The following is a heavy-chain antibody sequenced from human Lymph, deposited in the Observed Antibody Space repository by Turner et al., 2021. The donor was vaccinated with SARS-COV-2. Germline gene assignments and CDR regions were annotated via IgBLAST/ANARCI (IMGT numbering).Heavy chain of an antibody. Sequence: EVRLVESGGGLVPPGGSLRPSCAASGFTFSSYWMSWVRQAPGKGLEWVANIKKDGSEKYYVDSVKGRFTISRDNAKNSLNLKMNSLRAEDTAVYYCAREDTVMVYDYWGQGTLVTVSS. CDR3: AREDTVMVYDY. CDR2: IKKDGSEK. V-gene: IGHV3-7*03. CDR1: GFTFSSYW. D-gene: IGHD5-18*01. J-gene: IGHJ4*02.